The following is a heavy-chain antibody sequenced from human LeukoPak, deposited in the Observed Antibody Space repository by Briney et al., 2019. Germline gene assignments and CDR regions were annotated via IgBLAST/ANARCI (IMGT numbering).Heavy chain of an antibody. V-gene: IGHV3-23*01. CDR3: AKDGVGRPGRIWFGISYYFDY. J-gene: IGHJ4*02. D-gene: IGHD3-10*01. CDR2: ISGSGGST. Sequence: GGSLRLSCAASGFTFSSYAMSWVRQAPGKGLEWVSAISGSGGSTYYADSVKGRFTISRDNSKNTLYLQMNSLRAEDTAVYYCAKDGVGRPGRIWFGISYYFDYWGQGTLVTVSS. CDR1: GFTFSSYA.